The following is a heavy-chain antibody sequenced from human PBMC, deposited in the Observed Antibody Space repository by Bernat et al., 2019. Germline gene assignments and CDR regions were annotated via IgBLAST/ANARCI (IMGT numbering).Heavy chain of an antibody. Sequence: EVQLVESGGGLVQPGGSLRLSCVVSEFFSSYWMSWVRQAPGKGLEWVANIKQDGSEKYYVDSVKGRFSISRDNAKNSLYLQMNSLRAEDTAVYYCAREQSLYNWNWYGWFDPWGQGTLVTVSS. J-gene: IGHJ5*02. CDR1: EFFSSYW. CDR3: AREQSLYNWNWYGWFDP. D-gene: IGHD1-7*01. CDR2: IKQDGSEK. V-gene: IGHV3-7*04.